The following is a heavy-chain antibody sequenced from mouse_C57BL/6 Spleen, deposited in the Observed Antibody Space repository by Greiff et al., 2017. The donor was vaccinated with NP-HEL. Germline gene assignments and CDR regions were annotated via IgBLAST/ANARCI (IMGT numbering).Heavy chain of an antibody. CDR2: IDPSDSYT. J-gene: IGHJ3*01. V-gene: IGHV1-69*01. D-gene: IGHD4-1*01. CDR3: ARGDWDAY. CDR1: GYTFTSYW. Sequence: QVQLQQPGAELVMPGASVKLSCKASGYTFTSYWMHWVKQRPGQGLEWIGEIDPSDSYTNYNQKFKGKSTLTVDKSSSTAYMQLSSLTSEDSAVYYCARGDWDAYWGQGTLVTVSA.